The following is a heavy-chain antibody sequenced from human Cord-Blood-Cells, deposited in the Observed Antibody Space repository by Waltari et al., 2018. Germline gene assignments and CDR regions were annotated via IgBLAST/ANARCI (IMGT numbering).Heavy chain of an antibody. CDR1: GGTFSSYA. CDR2: DLPRFGPA. D-gene: IGHD3-16*01. CDR3: ASLGGEVASFDY. V-gene: IGHV1-69*12. Sequence: QVQLVQSGAEVKKPGSSVKVSCKASGGTFSSYAIRWVRQAPGQGLEGRGGDLPRFGPAHYPQKCQGRVTITADESTSTAYIELSSLGSEDTAVYYCASLGGEVASFDYLGQGTLVTVSS. J-gene: IGHJ4*02.